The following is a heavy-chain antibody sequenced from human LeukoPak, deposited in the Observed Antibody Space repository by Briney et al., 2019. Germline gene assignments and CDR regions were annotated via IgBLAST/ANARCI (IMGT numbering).Heavy chain of an antibody. CDR3: ARQADGGDFDY. D-gene: IGHD3-10*01. CDR2: IKQDGSEK. J-gene: IGHJ4*02. Sequence: GGSLRLSCAASGFFFDDYAMYWVRQAPGKGLEWVANIKQDGSEKYYVDSVKGRFTISRDNAKNSLYLQMNSLRAEDTAVYYCARQADGGDFDYWGQGTLVTVSS. CDR1: GFFFDDYA. V-gene: IGHV3-7*01.